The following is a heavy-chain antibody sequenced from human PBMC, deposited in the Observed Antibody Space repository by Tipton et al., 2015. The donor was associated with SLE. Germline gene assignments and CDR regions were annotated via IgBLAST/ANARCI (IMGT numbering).Heavy chain of an antibody. J-gene: IGHJ4*02. Sequence: TLSLTCSVSGGSVSSFYWIWVRQPPGKGLEWIAYISNGGTTNHNPSLKSRVAISLNTSKNQFSRSLSSATAADTAVYYCARMYVSGAIDYWGQGTLASVSS. CDR1: GGSVSSFY. D-gene: IGHD3-16*01. CDR3: ARMYVSGAIDY. CDR2: ISNGGTT. V-gene: IGHV4-4*09.